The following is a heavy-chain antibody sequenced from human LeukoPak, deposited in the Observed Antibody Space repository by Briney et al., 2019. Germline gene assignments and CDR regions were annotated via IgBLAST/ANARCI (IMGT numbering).Heavy chain of an antibody. J-gene: IGHJ4*02. Sequence: SETLSLTCAVSGYSISSGYYWGWIRQPPGKGLEWIGSIYHSGSTNYNPSLKSRVTMSVDTSKNQFSLKLSSVTAADTAVYYCARTSYSGSLGYWGQGTLVTVSS. CDR3: ARTSYSGSLGY. V-gene: IGHV4-38-2*01. CDR2: IYHSGST. D-gene: IGHD1-26*01. CDR1: GYSISSGYY.